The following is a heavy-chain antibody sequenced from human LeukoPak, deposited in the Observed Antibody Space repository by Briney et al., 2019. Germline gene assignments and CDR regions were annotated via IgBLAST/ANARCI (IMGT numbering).Heavy chain of an antibody. J-gene: IGHJ4*02. D-gene: IGHD2-21*02. Sequence: QPGGSLRLSCAASGFTVSSNYMSWVRQAPGKGLEWVSVIYSGGSTYYADSVKGRFTISRDNSKNTLYLQMNSLRAEDTAVYYCARGGSRRLVCGGDCYSFDYWGQGTLVTVSS. CDR2: IYSGGST. CDR1: GFTVSSNY. V-gene: IGHV3-53*01. CDR3: ARGGSRRLVCGGDCYSFDY.